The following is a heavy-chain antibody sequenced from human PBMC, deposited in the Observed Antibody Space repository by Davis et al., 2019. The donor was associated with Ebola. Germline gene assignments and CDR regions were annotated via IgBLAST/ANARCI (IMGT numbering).Heavy chain of an antibody. J-gene: IGHJ4*02. CDR3: VKGDGYNALNVDY. D-gene: IGHD5-24*01. Sequence: GESLKISCSASGFTFSNYAMHWVRQAPGKGLEYVSAISSNGGSTYYADSVKGRFTISRDNSKNTLYLQMSSLRAEDTDVYYCVKGDGYNALNVDYWGQGTLVTVSS. CDR2: ISSNGGST. V-gene: IGHV3-64D*08. CDR1: GFTFSNYA.